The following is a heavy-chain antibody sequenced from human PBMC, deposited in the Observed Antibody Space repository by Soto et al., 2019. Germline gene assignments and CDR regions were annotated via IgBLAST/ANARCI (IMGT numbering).Heavy chain of an antibody. J-gene: IGHJ3*02. D-gene: IGHD4-17*01. CDR3: ASVATVVTLDDAFDI. CDR1: GGTFSSYA. Sequence: GASVKVSCKASGGTFSSYAISWVRQAPGQGLEWMGGIIPIFGTANYAQKFQGRVTITADESTSTAYMELSSLRSEDTAVYYCASVATVVTLDDAFDIWGQGTMVTVS. CDR2: IIPIFGTA. V-gene: IGHV1-69*13.